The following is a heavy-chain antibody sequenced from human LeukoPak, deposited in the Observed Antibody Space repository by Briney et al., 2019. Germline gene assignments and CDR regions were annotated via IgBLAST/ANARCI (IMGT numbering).Heavy chain of an antibody. V-gene: IGHV4-34*01. D-gene: IGHD6-19*01. Sequence: SETLSLTCAVYGGSFSGYYWSWIRQPPGKGLEWIGEINHSGSTNYNPSLKNRVTISVDTSKNQFSLKLSSVAAADTAVYYCARGKDSSGWHFDYWGQGTLVTVSS. CDR3: ARGKDSSGWHFDY. J-gene: IGHJ4*02. CDR1: GGSFSGYY. CDR2: INHSGST.